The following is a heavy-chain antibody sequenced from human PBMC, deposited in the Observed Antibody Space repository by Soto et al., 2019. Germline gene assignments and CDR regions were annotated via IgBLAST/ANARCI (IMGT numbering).Heavy chain of an antibody. Sequence: GSLRLSCAASGFTFSSYAMSWVRQAPGKGLEWVSAISGSGGSTYYADSVKGRFTISRDNSKNTLYLQMNSLRAEDTAVYYCAKVGTIFGVVIDYFDYWGQGTLVTVSS. D-gene: IGHD3-3*01. CDR1: GFTFSSYA. CDR2: ISGSGGST. V-gene: IGHV3-23*01. CDR3: AKVGTIFGVVIDYFDY. J-gene: IGHJ4*02.